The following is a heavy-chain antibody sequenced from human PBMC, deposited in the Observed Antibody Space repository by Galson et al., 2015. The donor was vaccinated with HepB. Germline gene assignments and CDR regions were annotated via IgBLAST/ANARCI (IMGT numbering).Heavy chain of an antibody. CDR3: ARKRPGYSSSGDWFDP. Sequence: QSGAEVKKPGESLRISCKGSGYSFTSYWISWVRQMPGKGLEWMGRIDPSDSYTNYSPSFQGHVTISADKSISTAYLQWSSLKASDTAMYYCARKRPGYSSSGDWFDPWGQGTLVTVSS. CDR1: GYSFTSYW. V-gene: IGHV5-10-1*01. J-gene: IGHJ5*02. D-gene: IGHD6-13*01. CDR2: IDPSDSYT.